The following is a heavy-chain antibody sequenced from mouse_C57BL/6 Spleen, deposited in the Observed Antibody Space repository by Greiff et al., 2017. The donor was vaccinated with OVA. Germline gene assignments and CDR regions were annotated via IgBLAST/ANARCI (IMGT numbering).Heavy chain of an antibody. CDR3: APYYYGRGYYAMDY. V-gene: IGHV1-80*01. Sequence: QVQLQQSGAELVKPGASVKISCKASGYAFSSYWMNWVKQRPGKGLEWIGQIYPGDGDTNYNGQFKGKATLTADKSSSTAYMQLSSLTSEDSAVYFCAPYYYGRGYYAMDYWGQGTSVTVSS. CDR2: IYPGDGDT. D-gene: IGHD1-1*01. J-gene: IGHJ4*01. CDR1: GYAFSSYW.